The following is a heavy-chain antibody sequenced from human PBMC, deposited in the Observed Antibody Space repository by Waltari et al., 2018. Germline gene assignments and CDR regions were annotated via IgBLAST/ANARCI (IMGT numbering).Heavy chain of an antibody. Sequence: EVQLVESGGGLIQPGGSLRLSCAATGFTVSSDYMSWVRQAPGKGLEGISVMQSGGTTYYSDSVKGRFTISRDNSKNTLYLQMNSLRAEDTAVYYCARVQGWPTIPDYWGQGTLVTVSS. CDR3: ARVQGWPTIPDY. CDR2: MQSGGTT. CDR1: GFTVSSDY. D-gene: IGHD2-15*01. V-gene: IGHV3-53*01. J-gene: IGHJ4*02.